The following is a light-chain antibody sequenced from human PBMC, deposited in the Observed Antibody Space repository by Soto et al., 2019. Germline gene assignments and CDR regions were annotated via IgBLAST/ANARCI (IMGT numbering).Light chain of an antibody. CDR1: SSDIGAYNY. Sequence: QSALTQPASVSGSPGQSITISCTGTSSDIGAYNYVSWYQQHPGKAPKLLISDVSHRPSGVSNRFSGSKSGNTASLTISGLLAEDEADYYCSSYTTSRSYVFGTATKLTVL. CDR3: SSYTTSRSYV. J-gene: IGLJ1*01. CDR2: DVS. V-gene: IGLV2-14*01.